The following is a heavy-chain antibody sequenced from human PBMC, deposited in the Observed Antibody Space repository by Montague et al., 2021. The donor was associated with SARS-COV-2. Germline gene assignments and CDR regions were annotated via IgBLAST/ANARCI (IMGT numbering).Heavy chain of an antibody. V-gene: IGHV4-34*01. J-gene: IGHJ4*02. CDR1: GESFSGFH. D-gene: IGHD3-22*01. CDR2: IDHRGTS. Sequence: SETLSLTCAVYGESFSGFHWTWIRQPPGKGLEWIGEIDHRGTSNYNPSLKSRVTISMDTSKNQFSLRLYSVTAADTGVYYCARGHLGTTMVVVVMVGAQFYFDXWGQGRLVTVSS. CDR3: ARGHLGTTMVVVVMVGAQFYFDX.